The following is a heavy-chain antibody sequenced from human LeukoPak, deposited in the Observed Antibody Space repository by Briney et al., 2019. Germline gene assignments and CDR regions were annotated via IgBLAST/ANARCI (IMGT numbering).Heavy chain of an antibody. J-gene: IGHJ3*02. CDR3: ARDRMYSSSWSDAFDI. CDR1: GYTFTSYG. CDR2: ISAYNGNT. V-gene: IGHV1-18*01. D-gene: IGHD6-13*01. Sequence: ASVKVFCKASGYTFTSYGISWVRQAPGQGLEWMGWISAYNGNTNYAQKLQGRVTMTTDTSTSTAYMELRSLRSDDTAVYYCARDRMYSSSWSDAFDIWGQGTMVTVSS.